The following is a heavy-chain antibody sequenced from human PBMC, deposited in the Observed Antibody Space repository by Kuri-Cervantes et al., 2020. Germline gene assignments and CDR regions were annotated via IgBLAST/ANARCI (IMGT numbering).Heavy chain of an antibody. CDR2: IIPIFGTA. CDR3: ARGPPMVRGVSNY. D-gene: IGHD3-10*01. V-gene: IGHV1-69*13. Sequence: SVKVSCKASGGTFSSYAISWVRQAPGQGLEWMGGIIPIFGTANYAQKFQGRVTITADESTSTAYMELSSLRSEDTAVYYCARGPPMVRGVSNYWGQGTLVTVSS. CDR1: GGTFSSYA. J-gene: IGHJ4*02.